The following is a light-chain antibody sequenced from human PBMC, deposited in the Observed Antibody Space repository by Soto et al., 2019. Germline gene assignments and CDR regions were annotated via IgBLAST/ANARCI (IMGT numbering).Light chain of an antibody. V-gene: IGKV3-15*01. J-gene: IGKJ2*01. CDR2: GAS. CDR3: QQYNNWPLFT. Sequence: VMTQSPATLSVSPGERATLSCRASQTIKSNLAWNQQKSGQPPRLLIYGASIRATGIPVRFSGSGSGTEFTLTISSLQSEDSALYYCQQYNNWPLFTFGQGTKLEIK. CDR1: QTIKSN.